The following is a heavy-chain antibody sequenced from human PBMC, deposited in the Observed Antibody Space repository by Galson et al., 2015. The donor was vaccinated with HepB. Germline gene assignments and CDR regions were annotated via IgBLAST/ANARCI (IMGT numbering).Heavy chain of an antibody. CDR3: AKDRGIVAARRMDV. CDR2: ISGSGDGT. CDR1: GFSFSSYA. V-gene: IGHV3-23*01. J-gene: IGHJ6*02. D-gene: IGHD6-6*01. Sequence: SLRLSCAASGFSFSSYAMTWVRQAPGKGLEWVSAISGSGDGTFYADSVKGRFTISRDNSKNTLFVQMNSLRAEDTAVYYCAKDRGIVAARRMDVWGQGTTVTVSS.